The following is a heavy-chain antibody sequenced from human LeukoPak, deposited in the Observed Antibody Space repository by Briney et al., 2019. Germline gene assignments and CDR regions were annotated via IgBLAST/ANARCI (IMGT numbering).Heavy chain of an antibody. CDR1: GYTFTAYY. CDR3: ARDYYDSSGFDAFDI. J-gene: IGHJ3*02. V-gene: IGHV1-2*02. CDR2: INPNSGGT. D-gene: IGHD3-22*01. Sequence: ASVKVSCKASGYTFTAYYMHWVRQAPGQGLEWMGWINPNSGGTNYAQKFQGRVTMTRDTSISTAYMELSRLRSDDTAVYYCARDYYDSSGFDAFDIWGQGTMVTVSS.